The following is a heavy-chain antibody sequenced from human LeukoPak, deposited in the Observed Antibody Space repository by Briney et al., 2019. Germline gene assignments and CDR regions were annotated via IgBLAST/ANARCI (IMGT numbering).Heavy chain of an antibody. CDR1: GYSISSGYY. J-gene: IGHJ4*02. CDR3: ARDSWLLHIDF. CDR2: IFYSGST. D-gene: IGHD5-12*01. V-gene: IGHV4-38-2*02. Sequence: PSETLSLTCTVSGYSISSGYYWGWIRQPPGQALEWIGNIFYSGSTYYSPSLKSRVTISLDTSRNQFSLKLNSVTAADTAVYYCARDSWLLHIDFWGQGILVTVSS.